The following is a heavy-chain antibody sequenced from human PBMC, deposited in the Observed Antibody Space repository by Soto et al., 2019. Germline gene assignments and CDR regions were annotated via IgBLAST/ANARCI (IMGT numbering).Heavy chain of an antibody. Sequence: PGGSLRLSCSASGFTFSSYAMHWVRQAPGKGLEYVSAISSNGGSTYYADSVKGRFTISRDNSKNTLYLQMSSLRAEDTAVYYCVKDVYYDSSGYYPTLDYWGQGTLVTVSS. V-gene: IGHV3-64D*06. CDR3: VKDVYYDSSGYYPTLDY. D-gene: IGHD3-22*01. CDR2: ISSNGGST. J-gene: IGHJ4*02. CDR1: GFTFSSYA.